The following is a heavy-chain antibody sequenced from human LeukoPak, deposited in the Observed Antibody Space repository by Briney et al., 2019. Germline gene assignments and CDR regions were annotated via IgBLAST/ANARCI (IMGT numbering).Heavy chain of an antibody. V-gene: IGHV4-59*01. CDR2: IYYSGST. CDR3: AREVVAATIDY. Sequence: LETLSLTCTVSGGSISSYYWSWIRQPPGKGLEWIGYIYYSGSTNHNPSLKSRVTISVDTSKNQFSLKLSSVTAADTAVYYCAREVVAATIDYWGQGTLVTVSS. D-gene: IGHD2-15*01. CDR1: GGSISSYY. J-gene: IGHJ4*02.